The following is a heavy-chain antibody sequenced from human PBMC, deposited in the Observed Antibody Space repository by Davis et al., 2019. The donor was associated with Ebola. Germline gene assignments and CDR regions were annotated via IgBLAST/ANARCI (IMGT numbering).Heavy chain of an antibody. CDR1: GGSISSSSYY. D-gene: IGHD6-13*01. V-gene: IGHV4-39*01. J-gene: IGHJ4*02. CDR3: ASLGSSWPGRYSFDN. CDR2: IYYSGST. Sequence: SETLSLTCAVSGGSISSSSYYWGWLRQTPGKGLEWIGSIYYSGSTYYTPSLKSPVTISVDTSKNQFSLKLSSVTAADTAVYYCASLGSSWPGRYSFDNWGQGTLVTVSS.